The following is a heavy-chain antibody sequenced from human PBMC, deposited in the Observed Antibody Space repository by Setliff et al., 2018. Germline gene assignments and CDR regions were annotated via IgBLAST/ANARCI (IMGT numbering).Heavy chain of an antibody. CDR2: IIPILGIA. D-gene: IGHD3-9*01. V-gene: IGHV1-69*10. CDR1: GGTFSSYA. Sequence: SVKVSCKASGGTFSSYAISWVRQAPGQGLEWMGGIIPILGIANYAQKFQGRVTITADKSTSTAYMELSSLRSEDTAVYYCARTYYDILTGYYSSPGYCDYWGQGTLVTVS. J-gene: IGHJ4*02. CDR3: ARTYYDILTGYYSSPGYCDY.